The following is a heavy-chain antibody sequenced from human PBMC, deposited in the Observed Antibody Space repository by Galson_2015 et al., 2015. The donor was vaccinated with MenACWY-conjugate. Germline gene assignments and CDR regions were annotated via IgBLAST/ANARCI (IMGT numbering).Heavy chain of an antibody. D-gene: IGHD3-10*01. J-gene: IGHJ4*02. Sequence: SLRLSCAASGFTFNKIDMSWVRQTPGKGLEWVSSISATGGSRFYADSVQGRFTISRDNFQNTLDLPMDSLRVEDTAIYYCAKGLTLFRGVIITWAFDFWGQGSLVTVSS. CDR1: GFTFNKID. V-gene: IGHV3-23*01. CDR3: AKGLTLFRGVIITWAFDF. CDR2: ISATGGSR.